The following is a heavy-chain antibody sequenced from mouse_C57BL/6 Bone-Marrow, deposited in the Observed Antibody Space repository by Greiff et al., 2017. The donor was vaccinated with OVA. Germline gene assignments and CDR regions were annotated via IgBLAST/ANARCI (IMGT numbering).Heavy chain of an antibody. CDR1: GFTFKNTY. J-gene: IGHJ2*01. V-gene: IGHV14-3*01. CDR3: AVVAYYCDY. Sequence: VQLQQSVAELVRPGASVKLSCTASGFTFKNTYMHWVKQRPEQGLEWIGRIDPANGNTKYAPKFQGKATITADTSSNTAYLQLSSLTSEDTAIYHCAVVAYYCDYWGTGTTLTAST. CDR2: IDPANGNT. D-gene: IGHD1-1*01.